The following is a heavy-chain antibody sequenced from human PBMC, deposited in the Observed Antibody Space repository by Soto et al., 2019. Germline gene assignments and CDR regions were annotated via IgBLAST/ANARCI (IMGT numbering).Heavy chain of an antibody. CDR2: INHSGST. CDR3: ARDPYWAIDY. Sequence: SETLSLTCAVYGGSFSGYYWSWIRQPPGKGLEWIGEINHSGSTNYNPSLKSRVTISVDTSKNQFSLKLSSVTAADTAVYYCARDPYWAIDYWGQGTLVTVSS. V-gene: IGHV4-34*01. J-gene: IGHJ4*02. CDR1: GGSFSGYY. D-gene: IGHD2-8*02.